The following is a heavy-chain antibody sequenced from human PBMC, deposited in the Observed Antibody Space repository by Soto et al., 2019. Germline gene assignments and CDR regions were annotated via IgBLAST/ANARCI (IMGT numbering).Heavy chain of an antibody. V-gene: IGHV3-30-3*01. Sequence: GGSLRLSXAASGFTFINYAMHWVRRAPGKGLEWVALISGDGSNEYSADSVKGRFTISRDNSRNTLYLQMNSLRADDTAVYYCARHLSHLKSGWFDPWGQGTLVTVSS. CDR2: ISGDGSNE. CDR1: GFTFINYA. CDR3: ARHLSHLKSGWFDP. J-gene: IGHJ5*02. D-gene: IGHD3-3*02.